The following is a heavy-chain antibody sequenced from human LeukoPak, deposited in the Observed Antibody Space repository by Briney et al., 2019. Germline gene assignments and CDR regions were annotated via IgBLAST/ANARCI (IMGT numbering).Heavy chain of an antibody. CDR2: VNWNGGGT. D-gene: IGHD1-26*01. CDR1: GFTFDDYG. V-gene: IGHV3-20*04. CDR3: ARERIGGSLDY. J-gene: IGHJ4*02. Sequence: GGSLRLSCAASGFTFDDYGLSWVRHAPGKGLEWVSDVNWNGGGTGYADSVKGRFTVSRDNAKDTLYLQMNSLRVDDTALYYCARERIGGSLDYWGQGTLVTVSS.